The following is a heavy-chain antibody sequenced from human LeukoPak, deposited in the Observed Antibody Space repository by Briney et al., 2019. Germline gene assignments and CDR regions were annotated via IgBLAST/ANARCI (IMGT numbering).Heavy chain of an antibody. CDR3: ARGMGAYDAFDV. V-gene: IGHV3-66*02. J-gene: IGHJ3*01. Sequence: GGSLRLSCVASGFTVSSNYMNWVRQAPGKGLGWVSVMYSGGGTHYADSVQGRFTLSRDNSKSTLYLQMNTLRTEDTAVYYCARGMGAYDAFDVWGQGTMVTVSS. CDR1: GFTVSSNY. CDR2: MYSGGGT. D-gene: IGHD1-26*01.